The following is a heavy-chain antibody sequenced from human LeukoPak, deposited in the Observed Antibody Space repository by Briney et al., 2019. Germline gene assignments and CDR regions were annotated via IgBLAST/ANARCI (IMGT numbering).Heavy chain of an antibody. CDR2: IYHTGST. CDR1: GGSISSTNW. J-gene: IGHJ4*02. CDR3: ARVRGKYNRGLYYFDY. D-gene: IGHD6-19*01. Sequence: SETLSLTCAVSGGSISSTNWWNWVRQPPGKGLEWIGEIYHTGSTNCNPSLKSRVTISVDKSNNQFSLKLSSVTAADTAVYYCARVRGKYNRGLYYFDYWGQGTLVTVSS. V-gene: IGHV4-4*02.